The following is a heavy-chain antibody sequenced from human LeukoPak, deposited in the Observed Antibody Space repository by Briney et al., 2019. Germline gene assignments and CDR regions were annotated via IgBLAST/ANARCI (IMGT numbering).Heavy chain of an antibody. V-gene: IGHV4-4*07. D-gene: IGHD3-10*01. CDR2: IYTSGST. Sequence: SETLSLTCTVSGGSISSYYWSWIRQPAGKGLEWIGRIYTSGSTNYNPSLKSRVTMSVDTSKNQFSPKLSSVTAADTAVYYCARVGFGELLGAFDIWGQGTMVTVSS. CDR1: GGSISSYY. J-gene: IGHJ3*02. CDR3: ARVGFGELLGAFDI.